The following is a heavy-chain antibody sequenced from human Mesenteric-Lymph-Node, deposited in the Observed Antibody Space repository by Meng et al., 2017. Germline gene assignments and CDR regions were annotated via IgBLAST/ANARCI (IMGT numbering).Heavy chain of an antibody. J-gene: IGHJ4*02. CDR2: IYPGDSDT. CDR1: GYSFTSYW. V-gene: IGHV5-51*01. Sequence: GGSLRLSCKGSGYSFTSYWIGWVRQMPGKGLEWMGIIYPGDSDTRYSPSFQGQVTSSADKSISTAYLQWSSLKASENDMYYCARLKGNYYGSGTLYFDYWGQGTLVTVSS. D-gene: IGHD3-10*01. CDR3: ARLKGNYYGSGTLYFDY.